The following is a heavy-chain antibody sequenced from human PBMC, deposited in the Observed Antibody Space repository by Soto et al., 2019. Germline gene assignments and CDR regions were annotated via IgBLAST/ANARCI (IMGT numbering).Heavy chain of an antibody. J-gene: IGHJ6*02. CDR1: GYSFTSYW. V-gene: IGHV5-10-1*01. CDR3: ARHITPTDYYYGMDV. CDR2: IDPSDSYT. D-gene: IGHD2-21*01. Sequence: GESLKISCKGSGYSFTSYWISWVRQMPGKGLEWMGRIDPSDSYTNYSPSFQGHVTISADKSISTAYLQWSSLKASDTAMYYCARHITPTDYYYGMDVWGQGTTVTVSS.